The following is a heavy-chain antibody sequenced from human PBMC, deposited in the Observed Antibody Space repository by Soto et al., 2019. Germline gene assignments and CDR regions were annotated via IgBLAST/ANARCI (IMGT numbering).Heavy chain of an antibody. V-gene: IGHV1-69*13. CDR2: IIPIFATA. Sequence: SVKVSCKASGGTFSSYAISWVRQAPGHGLEWMGGIIPIFATANYAQKVQGRVMITVDESTSTAYMELSSLRSEDTAVYYCARSVSFRYQLLKRGMDVWGQGTTVTVSS. CDR1: GGTFSSYA. D-gene: IGHD2-2*01. CDR3: ARSVSFRYQLLKRGMDV. J-gene: IGHJ6*02.